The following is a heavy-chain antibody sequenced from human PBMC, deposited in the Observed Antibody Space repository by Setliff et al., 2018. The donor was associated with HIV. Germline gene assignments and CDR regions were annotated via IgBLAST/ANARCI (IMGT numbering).Heavy chain of an antibody. CDR3: ARQDYYYYYMDV. J-gene: IGHJ6*03. CDR2: IYYSGST. V-gene: IGHV4-59*08. CDR1: GGSISSYY. Sequence: LSLTCTVSGGSISSYYWSWIRQPPGKGLEWIGYIYYSGSTNYNPSLKSRVTISVDTSKNQFSLKLSSVTAADTAVYYCARQDYYYYYMDVGGKGTTVTV.